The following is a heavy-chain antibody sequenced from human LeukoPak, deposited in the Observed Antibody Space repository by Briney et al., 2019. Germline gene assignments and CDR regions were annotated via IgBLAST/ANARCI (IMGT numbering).Heavy chain of an antibody. D-gene: IGHD5-18*01. CDR2: ISGSGGST. Sequence: GGSLRLSCAASGFTFSSYAMSWVRQAPWKGLEWVSAISGSGGSTYYADSVKGRFTISRDNSKNTLYLQMNSLRAEDTAVYYCAKSSGYSYDTHFDYWGQGTLVTVSS. CDR1: GFTFSSYA. V-gene: IGHV3-23*01. CDR3: AKSSGYSYDTHFDY. J-gene: IGHJ4*02.